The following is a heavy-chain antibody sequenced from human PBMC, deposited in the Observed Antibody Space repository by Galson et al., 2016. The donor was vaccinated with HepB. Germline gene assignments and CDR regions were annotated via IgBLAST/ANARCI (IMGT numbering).Heavy chain of an antibody. CDR1: GSIFSSYG. D-gene: IGHD1-7*01. CDR3: ARDWLELRHYYYMAV. J-gene: IGHJ6*03. Sequence: SLRLSCAASGSIFSSYGMHWVRQAPGKGLEWVAVIWYDGSNKYYADSVKGRFTISRDNSKNTLYLQMNSLRAEDTAVYYCARDWLELRHYYYMAVWVTWTTVSVSS. V-gene: IGHV3-33*01. CDR2: IWYDGSNK.